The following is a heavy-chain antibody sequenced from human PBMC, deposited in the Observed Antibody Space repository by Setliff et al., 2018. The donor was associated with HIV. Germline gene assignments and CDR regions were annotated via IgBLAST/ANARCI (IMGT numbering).Heavy chain of an antibody. CDR2: FYYNGNT. J-gene: IGHJ4*02. V-gene: IGHV4-59*11. D-gene: IGHD3-3*01. CDR3: ARGIDNFWTGYSA. CDR1: GGSINSRY. Sequence: NPSETLSLTCSVSGGSINSRYWSWIRQPPGKGLEWIGTFYYNGNTNYSPSLKNRVTISKDTSKEQVSLKLRSVTAADTAVYYCARGIDNFWTGYSAWGQGTRVTVSS.